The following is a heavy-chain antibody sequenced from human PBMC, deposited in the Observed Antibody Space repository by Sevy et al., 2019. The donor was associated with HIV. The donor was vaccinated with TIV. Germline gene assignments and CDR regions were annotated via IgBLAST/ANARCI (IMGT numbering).Heavy chain of an antibody. J-gene: IGHJ5*02. V-gene: IGHV4-34*01. CDR3: ARSPPVVVVPGAPSWFDP. D-gene: IGHD2-2*01. Sequence: SETLSLTCAVHDGSFSGYYWNWIRQLPGKGREWIGEINERGITNYNPSLKSRLTISEDTSKKEFSLKLNSVTAADTAVYFCARSPPVVVVPGAPSWFDPWGQGTLVTVSS. CDR2: INERGIT. CDR1: DGSFSGYY.